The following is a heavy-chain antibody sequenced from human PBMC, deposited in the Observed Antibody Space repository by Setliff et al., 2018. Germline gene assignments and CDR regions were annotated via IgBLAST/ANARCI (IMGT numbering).Heavy chain of an antibody. V-gene: IGHV1-69*13. CDR2: IIPIFGTA. D-gene: IGHD3-3*01. J-gene: IGHJ6*03. Sequence: ASVKVSCKASGGTFSSYAISWVRQAPGQGLEWMGGIIPIFGTANYAQKFQGRVTITADESTSTAYMELSSLRSEDTAVYYCARDNWIFGVELPNYYYMDVWGKGTTVTVSS. CDR1: GGTFSSYA. CDR3: ARDNWIFGVELPNYYYMDV.